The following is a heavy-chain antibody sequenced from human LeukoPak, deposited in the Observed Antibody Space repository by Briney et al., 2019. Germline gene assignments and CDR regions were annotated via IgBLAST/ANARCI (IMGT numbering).Heavy chain of an antibody. J-gene: IGHJ4*02. CDR1: GGSFSGYY. CDR2: INHSGST. V-gene: IGHV4-34*01. CDR3: ARGQRWLQFDY. D-gene: IGHD5-24*01. Sequence: SETLSLTCAVYGGSFSGYYWSWIRQPPGKGLEWIGEINHSGSTNYNPSLKSRVTISVDTSKNQFSLKLSSVTAADTAVYYCARGQRWLQFDYWGQGTLVTVFS.